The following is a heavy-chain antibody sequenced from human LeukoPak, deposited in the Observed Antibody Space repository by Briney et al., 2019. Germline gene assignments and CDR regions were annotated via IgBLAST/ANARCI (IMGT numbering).Heavy chain of an antibody. CDR1: GYSFNIYE. Sequence: ASGKVSCKASGYSFNIYEINWGGQAKGQGRGWMGWVNTNSRDTDYAQKLQGRLTMTRNTSISTAYMKLSGLRLEDTAVYYCSRGPRFDPWGQGTQVTVSS. CDR3: SRGPRFDP. J-gene: IGHJ5*02. V-gene: IGHV1-8*01. CDR2: VNTNSRDT.